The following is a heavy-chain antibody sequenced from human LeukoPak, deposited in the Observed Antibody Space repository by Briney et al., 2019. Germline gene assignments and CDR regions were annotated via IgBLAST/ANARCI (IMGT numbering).Heavy chain of an antibody. CDR1: GFTFSSYW. J-gene: IGHJ1*01. V-gene: IGHV3-7*03. CDR2: IKTDGSQI. Sequence: PGGSLRLSCVASGFTFSSYWMTWVRQAPGKGLEWVANIKTDGSQIYYVDSVTGRFTISRDNRKNSLYLQMNSLRAEDTALYYCARDRGGDYLYFQHWGQGTLVTVSS. D-gene: IGHD2-21*02. CDR3: ARDRGGDYLYFQH.